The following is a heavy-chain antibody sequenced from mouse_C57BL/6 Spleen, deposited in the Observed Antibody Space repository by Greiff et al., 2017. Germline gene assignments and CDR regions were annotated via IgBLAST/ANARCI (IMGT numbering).Heavy chain of an antibody. CDR2: LNPNTGGT. CDR1: GYTFTDYY. CDR3: ARRGGNSWYFDV. V-gene: IGHV1-26*01. D-gene: IGHD2-1*01. J-gene: IGHJ1*03. Sequence: EVQLQQSGPELVKPGASVKISCKASGYTFTDYYMNWVKQSHGKSLEWIGDLNPNTGGTSYNQKFKGKATLTVDKSSSTAYMELRSLTSEDSAVYYCARRGGNSWYFDVWGTGTTVTVSS.